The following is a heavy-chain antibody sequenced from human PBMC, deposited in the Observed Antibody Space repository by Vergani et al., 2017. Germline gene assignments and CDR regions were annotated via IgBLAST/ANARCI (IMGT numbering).Heavy chain of an antibody. Sequence: QMQLRESGPGLVKPSETLSLNCLVSGGSMSSYYLIWVRPAPGKRLEWIVSMYNRRFSNYNPSLKSRLSISGDMSKNQFSLKLSSVTAADTAVYYCALMKPSGATLALDIWGQGKMGSVSS. CDR3: ALMKPSGATLALDI. CDR2: MYNRRFS. CDR1: GGSMSSYY. D-gene: IGHD1-26*01. J-gene: IGHJ3*02. V-gene: IGHV4-59*01.